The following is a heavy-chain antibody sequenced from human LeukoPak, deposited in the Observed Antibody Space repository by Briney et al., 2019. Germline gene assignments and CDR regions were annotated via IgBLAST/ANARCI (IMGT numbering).Heavy chain of an antibody. CDR2: IIPIFGTA. D-gene: IGHD4-23*01. Sequence: SVKVSCQASGGTFSSYAISWVRQAPGQGLAWMGGIIPIFGTANYAQKFQGRVTITADDTTSTADMELSSLRSEDTAVYYCARYDYGGNPTQVPFDYWGQGTLVTVSS. CDR1: GGTFSSYA. CDR3: ARYDYGGNPTQVPFDY. J-gene: IGHJ4*02. V-gene: IGHV1-69*13.